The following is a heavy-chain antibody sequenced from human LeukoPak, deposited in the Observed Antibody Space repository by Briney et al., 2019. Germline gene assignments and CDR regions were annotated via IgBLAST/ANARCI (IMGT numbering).Heavy chain of an antibody. V-gene: IGHV4-39*07. CDR2: IYYSGST. Sequence: PSETLSLTCTVSGGSISSSSYYWGWVRQPPGKGLEWIGSIYYSGSTYYNPSLKSRVTISVDTSKNQFSLKLSSVTAADTAVYYCARDLLDYDYVWGSYRYRGYFDYWGQGTLVTVSS. D-gene: IGHD3-16*02. CDR3: ARDLLDYDYVWGSYRYRGYFDY. J-gene: IGHJ4*02. CDR1: GGSISSSSYY.